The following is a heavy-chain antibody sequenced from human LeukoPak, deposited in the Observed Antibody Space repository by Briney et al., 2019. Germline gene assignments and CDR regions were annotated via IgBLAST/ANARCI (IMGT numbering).Heavy chain of an antibody. CDR2: IDGSGRTI. CDR1: GFTFSDYY. J-gene: IGHJ4*02. Sequence: PGGSLRLSCAASGFTFSDYYMSWIRQAPGKGLEWVAHIDGSGRTIYYIDSVKGRFTISRDNARNSLYLQRISLGAEDTAVYYCARGNWGPDYWDEGTLVTDSS. D-gene: IGHD7-27*01. CDR3: ARGNWGPDY. V-gene: IGHV3-11*04.